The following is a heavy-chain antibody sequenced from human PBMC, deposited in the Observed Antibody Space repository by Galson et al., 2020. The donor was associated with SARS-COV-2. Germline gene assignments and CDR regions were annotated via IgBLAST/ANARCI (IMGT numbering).Heavy chain of an antibody. CDR3: ARALPGELLRWGN. CDR2: MNPTSGNT. V-gene: IGHV1-8*01. J-gene: IGHJ4*02. Sequence: ASVKVSCKASGYTFTSYDINWVRQATGQGLEWMGWMNPTSGNTGSAQKFQGRVTMTRNTSISTAYMELSSLRSEDTAVYYCARALPGELLRWGNWGQGTLVTVSS. D-gene: IGHD1-26*01. CDR1: GYTFTSYD.